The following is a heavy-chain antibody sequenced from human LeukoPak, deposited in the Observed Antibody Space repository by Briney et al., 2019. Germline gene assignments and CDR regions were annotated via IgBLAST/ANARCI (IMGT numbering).Heavy chain of an antibody. Sequence: PGGSLRLSCAASGFTFSSSSMSWVRQSPGKGLEWVSLSSGRSGNTYYADSVKGRFTISRDNSRNTLYLQMNSLRADDTAEYYCAKGRTYYDFWSGYQIVDAFDIWGQGTMVTVSS. CDR1: GFTFSSSS. J-gene: IGHJ3*02. V-gene: IGHV3-23*01. CDR2: SSGRSGNT. D-gene: IGHD3-3*01. CDR3: AKGRTYYDFWSGYQIVDAFDI.